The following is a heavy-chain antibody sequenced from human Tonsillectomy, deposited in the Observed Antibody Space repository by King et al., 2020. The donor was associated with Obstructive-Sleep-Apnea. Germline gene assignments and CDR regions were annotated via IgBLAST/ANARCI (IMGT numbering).Heavy chain of an antibody. J-gene: IGHJ4*02. CDR1: GFTFSSYA. V-gene: IGHV3-23*04. D-gene: IGHD5-18*01. CDR3: AKDGGNNYGRSDY. CDR2: ISGSGGST. Sequence: VQLVESGGGLVQPGGSLRLSCAASGFTFSSYAMSWVRQAPGKGLEWVSAISGSGGSTYSADSVKGRFTISRDNYKNTLYLQMNSLRAEDTAVYYCAKDGGNNYGRSDYWGQGSLVTVSS.